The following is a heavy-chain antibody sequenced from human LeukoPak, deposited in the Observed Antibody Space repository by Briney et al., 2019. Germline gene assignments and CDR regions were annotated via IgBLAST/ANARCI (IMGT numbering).Heavy chain of an antibody. CDR2: ISISGNYI. J-gene: IGHJ6*04. CDR3: ARDIDSSTGASGTYYYYYGMDV. CDR1: TFTFSRYS. V-gene: IGHV3-21*01. Sequence: GGSLRLSCAASTFTFSRYSMNWVRQAPGKGLEWVSSISISGNYIYYADSVKGRFTVSRDNAKNSLYLQMNSLRAEDTAVYYCARDIDSSTGASGTYYYYYGMDVWGNGTTVTVSS. D-gene: IGHD6-13*01.